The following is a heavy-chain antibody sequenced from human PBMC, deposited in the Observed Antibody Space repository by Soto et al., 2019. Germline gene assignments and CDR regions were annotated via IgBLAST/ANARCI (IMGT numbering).Heavy chain of an antibody. Sequence: SETLSLTCTVSGGSISRYYWSWIRQPPGKRLKRIGYIYYSGSTNYNPSLQSRVTKSVDTSKNQFSLKLYSLTAADTAVYYCARHLMTTVTTIDYWGQGTLVT. CDR1: GGSISRYY. J-gene: IGHJ4*02. D-gene: IGHD4-17*01. CDR2: IYYSGST. CDR3: ARHLMTTVTTIDY. V-gene: IGHV4-59*01.